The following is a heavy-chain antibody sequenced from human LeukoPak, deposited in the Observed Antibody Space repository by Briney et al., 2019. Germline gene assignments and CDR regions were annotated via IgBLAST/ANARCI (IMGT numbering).Heavy chain of an antibody. CDR1: GYTFTSYG. V-gene: IGHV1-18*01. Sequence: ASVKVSCKASGYTFTSYGFTWVRQAPGQGLEWMGWISAYNGNTNYAQKLQGRVTMTTDTSTSTAYMELRSLRSDDTAVYYCAREQGYCSSTSCEDAFDIWGQGTMVTVSS. CDR2: ISAYNGNT. CDR3: AREQGYCSSTSCEDAFDI. D-gene: IGHD2-2*01. J-gene: IGHJ3*02.